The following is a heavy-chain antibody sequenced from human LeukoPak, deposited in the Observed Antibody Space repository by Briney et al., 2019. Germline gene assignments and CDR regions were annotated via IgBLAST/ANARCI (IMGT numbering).Heavy chain of an antibody. Sequence: SQTLSLTCAVSGGSISSGGYSWSWIRQPPGKGLEWFGYIYHSGSTYYNPSLKSRVTISVDRSKNQFSLKLSSVTAADTAVYYCARDQYGDNGEYWFDPWGQGTLVTVSS. CDR2: IYHSGST. CDR1: GGSISSGGYS. CDR3: ARDQYGDNGEYWFDP. J-gene: IGHJ5*02. V-gene: IGHV4-30-2*01. D-gene: IGHD4-17*01.